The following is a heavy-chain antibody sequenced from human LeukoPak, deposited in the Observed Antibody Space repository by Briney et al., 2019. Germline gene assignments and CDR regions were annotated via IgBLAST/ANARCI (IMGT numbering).Heavy chain of an antibody. CDR3: AKVRIAARLFDY. Sequence: GGSLRLSCAASGFTFSSYAMSWVRQAPGKGLEWVSAISGSGGSTYYADPVKGRFTISRDNSKNTLYLQMNSLRAEDTAVYYCAKVRIAARLFDYWGQGTLVTVSS. J-gene: IGHJ4*02. CDR2: ISGSGGST. CDR1: GFTFSSYA. D-gene: IGHD6-6*01. V-gene: IGHV3-23*01.